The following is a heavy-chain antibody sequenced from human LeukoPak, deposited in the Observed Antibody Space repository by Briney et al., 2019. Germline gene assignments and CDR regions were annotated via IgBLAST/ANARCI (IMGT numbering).Heavy chain of an antibody. CDR3: ARETYYYGSGSYPDY. D-gene: IGHD3-10*01. V-gene: IGHV3-7*01. CDR2: IKQDGSEK. Sequence: GGSLRLSCAASGFTFDDYGMSWVRQAPGKGLEWVANIKQDGSEKYYVDSVKGRFTISRDNAKNSLYLQMNSLRAEDTAVYYCARETYYYGSGSYPDYWGQGTLVTVSS. J-gene: IGHJ4*02. CDR1: GFTFDDYG.